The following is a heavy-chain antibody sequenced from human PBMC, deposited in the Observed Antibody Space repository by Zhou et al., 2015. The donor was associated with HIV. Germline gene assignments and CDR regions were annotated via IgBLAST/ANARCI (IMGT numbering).Heavy chain of an antibody. CDR3: ARDSRSSSWYVGGAQKYYYYGMDV. CDR1: GGTFSSYA. CDR2: IIPIFGTA. Sequence: QVQLVQSGAEVKKPGSSVKVSCKASGGTFSSYAISWVRQAPGQGLEWMGGIIPIFGTANYAQKFQGRVTITADESTSTAYMELSSLRSEDTAVYYCARDSRSSSWYVGGAQKYYYYGMDVWGQGTDGHRLL. V-gene: IGHV1-69*01. D-gene: IGHD6-13*01. J-gene: IGHJ6*02.